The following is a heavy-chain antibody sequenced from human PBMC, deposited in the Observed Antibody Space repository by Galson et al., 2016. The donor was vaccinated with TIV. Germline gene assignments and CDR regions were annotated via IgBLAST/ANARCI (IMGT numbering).Heavy chain of an antibody. J-gene: IGHJ3*02. CDR1: GFTVSSNY. Sequence: SLRLSCAASGFTVSSNYMTWVRQAPGKGLESVSVIYSGGSTYYIDSVKGRFTISRDTSKNTLYLQMNSLRVEDTAVYYCASPQAAAGIDAFDIWGQGTMVTVS. CDR3: ASPQAAAGIDAFDI. CDR2: IYSGGST. D-gene: IGHD6-13*01. V-gene: IGHV3-53*05.